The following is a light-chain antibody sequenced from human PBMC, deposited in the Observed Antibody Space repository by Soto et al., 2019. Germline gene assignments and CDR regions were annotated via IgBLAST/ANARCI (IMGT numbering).Light chain of an antibody. CDR2: DAS. J-gene: IGKJ1*01. CDR3: QQYYDYPWT. CDR1: QSVSTR. V-gene: IGKV1-5*01. Sequence: DIQMTQSPFTLSASVGDRVTITCRASQSVSTRLAWHQQKPGKAPKVLIYDASNLETGVPSRFSGSGSGREFTLTISSLQPDDFATYYCQQYYDYPWTFGHGTKVEIK.